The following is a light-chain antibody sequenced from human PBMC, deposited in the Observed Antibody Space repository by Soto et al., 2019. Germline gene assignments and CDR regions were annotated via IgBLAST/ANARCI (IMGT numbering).Light chain of an antibody. V-gene: IGKV3-15*01. J-gene: IGKJ4*01. CDR2: AAS. CDR1: QSVATN. CDR3: QQLSTYPVT. Sequence: EIVMTQSPATLSVSPGERATLSCGASQSVATNLAWYQQKPGQAPRLLIYAASTLQSGVPSRFSGSGSGTDFTLTISSLQPEDFATYYCQQLSTYPVTFGGGTKVDI.